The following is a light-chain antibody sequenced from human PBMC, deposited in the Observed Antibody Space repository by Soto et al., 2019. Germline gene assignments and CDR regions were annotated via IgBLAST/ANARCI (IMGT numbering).Light chain of an antibody. Sequence: QLVLTQSSSASASLGSSVKLTCTLSCGHRSYIIAWHQQQPGKAPRYLMKLEGSGSYNKGSGVPDRFSGSSSGADRYLTMSNLQSEDEADYYCETWDSNIRVFGGGTKLTVL. CDR2: LEGSGSY. CDR1: CGHRSYI. CDR3: ETWDSNIRV. J-gene: IGLJ2*01. V-gene: IGLV4-60*03.